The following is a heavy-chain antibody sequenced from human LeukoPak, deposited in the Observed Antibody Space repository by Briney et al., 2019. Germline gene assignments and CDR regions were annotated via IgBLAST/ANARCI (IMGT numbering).Heavy chain of an antibody. V-gene: IGHV3-23*01. Sequence: GGSLRLSCAASGFTFSSYAMSWVRQAPGKGLEWVSAISASGGSTFYAESMKGRFTISRDNSKNTLYLQMNSLRAEDTAVYYCAKRAYSSSWYETFDYWGQGTLVTVSS. CDR1: GFTFSSYA. D-gene: IGHD6-13*01. CDR2: ISASGGST. CDR3: AKRAYSSSWYETFDY. J-gene: IGHJ4*02.